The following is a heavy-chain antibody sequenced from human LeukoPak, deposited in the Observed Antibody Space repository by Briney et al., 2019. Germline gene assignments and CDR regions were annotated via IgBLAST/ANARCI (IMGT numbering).Heavy chain of an antibody. CDR1: GFTFSSYS. Sequence: GGSLRLSCAASGFTFSSYSMNWVRQAPGKGLEWVSSISSSSSYIYYADSVKGRFTISRDNAMNSLYLQMNSLRAEDTAVYYCARRGITGTTRGWFDPWGQGTLVTVSS. V-gene: IGHV3-21*01. CDR2: ISSSSSYI. J-gene: IGHJ5*02. CDR3: ARRGITGTTRGWFDP. D-gene: IGHD1-20*01.